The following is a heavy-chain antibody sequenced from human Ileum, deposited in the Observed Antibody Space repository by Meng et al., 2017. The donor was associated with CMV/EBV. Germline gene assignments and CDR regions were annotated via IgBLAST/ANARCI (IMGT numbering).Heavy chain of an antibody. CDR1: GGTFSSYV. V-gene: IGHV1-69*15. J-gene: IGHJ5*02. CDR3: ARAGGQGGWIDP. CDR2: IIPIFGTS. D-gene: IGHD3-10*01. Sequence: QVHLVESGAEGKRPGSSVKVSCKASGGTFSSYVISWVRQAPGQGLEWMGTIIPIFGTSNYAQKFQDRVTITADESTSTAYMELSSLRPEDTAVYYCARAGGQGGWIDPWGQGTLVTVSS.